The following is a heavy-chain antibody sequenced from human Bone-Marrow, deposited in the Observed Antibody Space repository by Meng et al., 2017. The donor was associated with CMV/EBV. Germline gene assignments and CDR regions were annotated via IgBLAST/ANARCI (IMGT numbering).Heavy chain of an antibody. Sequence: SGPTLVKPTQTLTLTRTFSGFSLSTSGMCVSWVRQPPGKALEWLALIDWDDDKYYSTSLKTRLTISKDTSKNQVVLTMTNMDPVDTATYYCARIAGSGWIFDYWGQGTRVTVYS. CDR1: GFSLSTSGMC. CDR3: ARIAGSGWIFDY. D-gene: IGHD6-19*01. J-gene: IGHJ4*02. V-gene: IGHV2-70*20. CDR2: IDWDDDK.